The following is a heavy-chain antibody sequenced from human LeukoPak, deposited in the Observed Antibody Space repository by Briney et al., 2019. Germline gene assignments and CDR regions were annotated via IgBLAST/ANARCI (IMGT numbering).Heavy chain of an antibody. J-gene: IGHJ4*02. Sequence: GGSLRLSCAASGYTFSSYEMNWVRQAPGRGLEWVSYISSSGSTIYYADSVKGRFTISRDNAKNSLYLQMNSLRAEDTAVYYCASITVTTEGYWGQGTLVTVSS. CDR1: GYTFSSYE. CDR2: ISSSGSTI. D-gene: IGHD4-17*01. CDR3: ASITVTTEGY. V-gene: IGHV3-48*03.